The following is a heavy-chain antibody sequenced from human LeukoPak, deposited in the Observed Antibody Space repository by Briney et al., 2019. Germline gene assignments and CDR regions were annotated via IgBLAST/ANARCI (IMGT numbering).Heavy chain of an antibody. V-gene: IGHV1-69*04. J-gene: IGHJ4*02. CDR2: IIPILGIA. CDR3: TTKIFGVVIDDY. CDR1: GGTFSSYA. Sequence: GASVKVSCKASGGTFSSYAISWVRQAPGQGLEWMGRIIPILGIANYAQKFQGRVTITADKSTSTAYMALSSLRSEDTAVYYCTTKIFGVVIDDYWGQGTLVTVSS. D-gene: IGHD3-3*01.